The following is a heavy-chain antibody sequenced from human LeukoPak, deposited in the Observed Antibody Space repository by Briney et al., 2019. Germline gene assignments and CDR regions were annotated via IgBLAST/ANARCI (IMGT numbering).Heavy chain of an antibody. J-gene: IGHJ6*03. Sequence: SSETLSLTCTVSGGSISSHYWSWIRQPPGKGLEWIGYIYYSGSTNYNPSLKSRVTISVDTSKNQFSLKLSSVTAADTAVYYCARVLYNWNYYYYYYMDVWGKGTTVTVSS. V-gene: IGHV4-59*11. D-gene: IGHD1-20*01. CDR2: IYYSGST. CDR1: GGSISSHY. CDR3: ARVLYNWNYYYYYYMDV.